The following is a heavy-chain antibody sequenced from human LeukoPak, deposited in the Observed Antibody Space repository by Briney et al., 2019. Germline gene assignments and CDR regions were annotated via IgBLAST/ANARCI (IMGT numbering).Heavy chain of an antibody. CDR1: VGSIRGYY. CDR3: TSIPYYSDDFIYFDF. D-gene: IGHD3-22*01. CDR2: FYYSGTT. J-gene: IGHJ4*02. Sequence: SETLSLTCSVSVGSIRGYYWSWVRQPPGKGLEWIGYFYYSGTTTYSPSLKSRATLSLDTSKKQISLNLSSVTAADTAVYYCTSIPYYSDDFIYFDFWGQGIQVTVAS. V-gene: IGHV4-59*12.